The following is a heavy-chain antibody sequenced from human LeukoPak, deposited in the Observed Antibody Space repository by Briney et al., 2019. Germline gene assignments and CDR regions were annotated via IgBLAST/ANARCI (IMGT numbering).Heavy chain of an antibody. CDR1: GGSITGYY. J-gene: IGHJ6*02. CDR2: IYYSGST. CDR3: ARRRELRFLEWLNNNYYYYYGMDV. Sequence: SETLSLTCTVSGGSITGYYWSWIRQPPGKGLEWIGYIYYSGSTNYNPSLKSRVTMSVDTSKNQFSLKLSSVTAADTAVYYCARRRELRFLEWLNNNYYYYYGMDVWGQGTTVTVSS. D-gene: IGHD3-3*01. V-gene: IGHV4-59*12.